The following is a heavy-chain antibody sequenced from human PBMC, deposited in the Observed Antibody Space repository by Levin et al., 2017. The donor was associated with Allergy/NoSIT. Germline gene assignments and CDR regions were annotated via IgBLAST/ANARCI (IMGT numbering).Heavy chain of an antibody. CDR3: TTYISSWYYFDS. CDR1: GITFSNAW. V-gene: IGHV3-15*01. Sequence: NAGGSLRLSCTASGITFSNAWMSWARQAPGKGLEWVGRIKSKTDGGTADYASPVKGRFTISRDDSENTLYLHMNSLKTEDTAVYYCTTYISSWYYFDSWGQGTLVTVSS. CDR2: IKSKTDGGTA. J-gene: IGHJ4*02. D-gene: IGHD6-13*01.